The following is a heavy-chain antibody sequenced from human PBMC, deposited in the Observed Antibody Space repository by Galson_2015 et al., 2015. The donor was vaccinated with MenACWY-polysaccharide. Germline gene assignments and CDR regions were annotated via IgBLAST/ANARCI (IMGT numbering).Heavy chain of an antibody. Sequence: SLRLSCAGSGVTFSSYGMGWVRRAPGKGLEWVSGLSPTTGNTYYADSVRGRFTISRDNSKNTLYLQMNSLRAEDTAVYYCAKGAAHYGSGNYYDYWGQGTQVTVSS. CDR2: LSPTTGNT. V-gene: IGHV3-23*01. CDR1: GVTFSSYG. CDR3: AKGAAHYGSGNYYDY. D-gene: IGHD3-10*01. J-gene: IGHJ4*02.